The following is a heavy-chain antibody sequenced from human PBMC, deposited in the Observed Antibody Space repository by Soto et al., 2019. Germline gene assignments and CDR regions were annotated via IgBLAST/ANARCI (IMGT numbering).Heavy chain of an antibody. V-gene: IGHV4-4*07. J-gene: IGHJ4*02. CDR3: AREYTETVDGPTPFYFDF. Sequence: PSETLSLTCRVSCDSISTYYWSWIRQSAGKGLEWIGRTYITGDTNYNPSLKSRVTMSLDASKYQLSLHLRSVTAADTALYYCAREYTETVDGPTPFYFDFWGQGTPVTVSS. CDR2: TYITGDT. D-gene: IGHD6-19*01. CDR1: CDSISTYY.